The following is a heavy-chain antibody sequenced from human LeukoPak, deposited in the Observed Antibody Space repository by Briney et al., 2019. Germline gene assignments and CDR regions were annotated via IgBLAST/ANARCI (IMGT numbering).Heavy chain of an antibody. J-gene: IGHJ4*02. CDR1: GINFGNDW. CDR2: IKSKSYGGAI. D-gene: IGHD2-15*01. V-gene: IGHV3-15*01. CDR3: ATDGSPYSGAASFDY. Sequence: PGGSLRLSCAASGINFGNDWITWVRQAPGKGLEWIGRIKSKSYGGAIEYAASVKGRFSIARDDSTNTLNLQMNSLKIEDTGVYYCATDGSPYSGAASFDYWGLGTLVTVSS.